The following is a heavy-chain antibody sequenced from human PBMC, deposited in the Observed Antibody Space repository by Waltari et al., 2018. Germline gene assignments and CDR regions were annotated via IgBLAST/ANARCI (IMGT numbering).Heavy chain of an antibody. Sequence: EVQLLESGGGLVQPGGSLRLSCAASGFTFSSYAMSWVRQAPGKGLEWVSAISGSGGSTYYADSVKCRFTISRDNSKNTLYLQMNSLRAEDTAVYYCAKDEYDYIWGSSLYYYYYGMDVWGQGTTVTVSS. V-gene: IGHV3-23*01. CDR3: AKDEYDYIWGSSLYYYYYGMDV. J-gene: IGHJ6*02. D-gene: IGHD3-16*01. CDR1: GFTFSSYA. CDR2: ISGSGGST.